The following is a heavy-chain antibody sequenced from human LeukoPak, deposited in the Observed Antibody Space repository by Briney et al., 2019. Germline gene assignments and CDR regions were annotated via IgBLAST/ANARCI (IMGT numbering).Heavy chain of an antibody. CDR3: AKGAGPPNYFQH. CDR2: ISGTGGST. Sequence: AGGSLRLSCAAPGFTFSSYAMSWVRQAPGKGLEWVSAISGTGGSTYYADSVKGRFTISRDNSKNTLYLQMNSLRAEDTAVYYCAKGAGPPNYFQHWGQGTLVTVSS. CDR1: GFTFSSYA. V-gene: IGHV3-23*01. D-gene: IGHD6-19*01. J-gene: IGHJ1*01.